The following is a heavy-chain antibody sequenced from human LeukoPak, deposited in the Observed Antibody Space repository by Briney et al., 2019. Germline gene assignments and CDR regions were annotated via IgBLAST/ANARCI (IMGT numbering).Heavy chain of an antibody. D-gene: IGHD2-21*02. Sequence: GGSLRLSCAASGFTVDDYAMHWVRQAPGKGLEWVSGISYNSDTIAYGASVKGRFTISRDNAKNSLYLQMNRLRAEDTALYYCAKDYCGGDCYSGWYFDLWGRGTLVTVSS. CDR2: ISYNSDTI. CDR1: GFTVDDYA. CDR3: AKDYCGGDCYSGWYFDL. J-gene: IGHJ2*01. V-gene: IGHV3-9*01.